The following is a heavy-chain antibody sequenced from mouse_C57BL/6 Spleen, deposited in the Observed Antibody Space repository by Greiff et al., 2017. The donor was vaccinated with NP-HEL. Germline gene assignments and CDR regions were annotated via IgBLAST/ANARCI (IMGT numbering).Heavy chain of an antibody. Sequence: EVQLVESGGGLVKPGGSLKLSCAASGFTFSDYGMHWVRQAPEKGLEWVAYISSGSSTIYYADTVKGRFTISRDNAKNTLFLQMTSLRSEDTAMYYCASTTVVALRYAMDYWGQGTSVTVSS. CDR1: GFTFSDYG. V-gene: IGHV5-17*01. D-gene: IGHD1-1*01. CDR2: ISSGSSTI. J-gene: IGHJ4*01. CDR3: ASTTVVALRYAMDY.